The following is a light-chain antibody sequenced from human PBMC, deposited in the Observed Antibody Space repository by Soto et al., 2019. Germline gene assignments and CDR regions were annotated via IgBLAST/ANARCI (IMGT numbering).Light chain of an antibody. V-gene: IGKV1-5*03. Sequence: LVNQSPSPPSCNVTGPVTITCRASQTISSWLAWYQQKPGKAPKLLIYKASTLKSGVPSRFSGSESGTEFTLTISSLQPDDFATYYCQHYNSYSEAFGQGTKVDIK. CDR2: KAS. J-gene: IGKJ1*01. CDR1: QTISSW. CDR3: QHYNSYSEA.